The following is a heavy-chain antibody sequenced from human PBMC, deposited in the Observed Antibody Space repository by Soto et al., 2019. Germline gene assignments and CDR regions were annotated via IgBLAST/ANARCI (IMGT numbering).Heavy chain of an antibody. D-gene: IGHD1-26*01. J-gene: IGHJ4*02. CDR2: IYSGGYT. CDR3: GTPPGGGGY. V-gene: IGHV3-53*01. Sequence: EVQLVESGGGLIQPGGSLRLSCAVSGFTVSNNYMSWVRQAPGKGLEGVSVIYSGGYTAYGDSVKGRFTISRDNSKNTIIPQKKPRSPRDPGVYLWGTPPGGGGYWGQGTLVTVSS. CDR1: GFTVSNNY.